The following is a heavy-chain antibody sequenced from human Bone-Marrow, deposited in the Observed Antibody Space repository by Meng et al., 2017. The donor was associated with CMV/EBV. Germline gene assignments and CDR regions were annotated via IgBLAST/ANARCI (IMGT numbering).Heavy chain of an antibody. J-gene: IGHJ5*02. CDR3: ARAEDYVWGSYRYDWFDP. CDR1: GGTFSSYT. D-gene: IGHD3-16*02. CDR2: IIPILGIA. Sequence: SVKVAGKASGGTFSSYTISWVRQAPGQGLEWMGRIIPILGIANYAQKLQGRVTITADKSTSTAYMELSSLRSEDTAVYYCARAEDYVWGSYRYDWFDPWGHGTLVTVSS. V-gene: IGHV1-69*02.